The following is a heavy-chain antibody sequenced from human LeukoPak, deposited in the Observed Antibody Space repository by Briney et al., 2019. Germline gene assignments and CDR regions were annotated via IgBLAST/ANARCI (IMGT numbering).Heavy chain of an antibody. J-gene: IGHJ4*02. CDR1: GFTFSSYA. V-gene: IGHV3-23*01. Sequence: PGGSLRLSCAASGFTFSSYAMNWVRQAPGKGLELVSAVRGSDAGTSYADSVKGRFTISRDNSKNPLYLQMDSLGAEDTAVYYCAKNRGGSYYSCSDYWGQGTLVTVSS. D-gene: IGHD1-26*01. CDR3: AKNRGGSYYSCSDY. CDR2: VRGSDAGT.